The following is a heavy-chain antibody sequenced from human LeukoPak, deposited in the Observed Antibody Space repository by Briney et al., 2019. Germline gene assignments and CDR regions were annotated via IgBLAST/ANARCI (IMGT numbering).Heavy chain of an antibody. J-gene: IGHJ3*02. Sequence: GGSLRLSCAASGFTFSSYAMSWVRQAPGKGLEWVSAISASGASTYYADSVKGRFTISRDNSRNTLYLQMNSLRAEDTAVYYCARALNGFDIWGPGTLVTVSS. CDR2: ISASGAST. CDR3: ARALNGFDI. V-gene: IGHV3-23*01. CDR1: GFTFSSYA.